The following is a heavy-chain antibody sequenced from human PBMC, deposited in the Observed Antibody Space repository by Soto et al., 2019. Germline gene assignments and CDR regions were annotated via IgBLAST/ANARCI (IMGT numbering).Heavy chain of an antibody. J-gene: IGHJ5*02. CDR3: ARDHGDAGGWFDP. Sequence: QVQLQESGPGLVKASQTLSLVCTVSGGFVSSGIYYWSWIRQPPGKGLEWIGYIYYNGDTFYNPSLKSRVSISLDMSKNQFSLKVNSVTAADTDVYYCARDHGDAGGWFDPWGQGTLVTVSS. CDR1: GGFVSSGIYY. CDR2: IYYNGDT. D-gene: IGHD4-17*01. V-gene: IGHV4-30-4*01.